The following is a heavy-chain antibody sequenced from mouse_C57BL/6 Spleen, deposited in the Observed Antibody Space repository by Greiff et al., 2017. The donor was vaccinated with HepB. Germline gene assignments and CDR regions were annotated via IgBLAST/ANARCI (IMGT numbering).Heavy chain of an antibody. CDR2: IDPENGDT. V-gene: IGHV14-4*01. Sequence: VQLKESGAELVRPGASVKLSCTASGFNIKDDYMHWVKQRPEQGLEWIGWIDPENGDTEYASKFQGKATITADTSSNTAYLQLSSLTSEDTAVYYCTTPPTPFAYWGQGTLVTVSA. J-gene: IGHJ3*01. CDR1: GFNIKDDY. CDR3: TTPPTPFAY.